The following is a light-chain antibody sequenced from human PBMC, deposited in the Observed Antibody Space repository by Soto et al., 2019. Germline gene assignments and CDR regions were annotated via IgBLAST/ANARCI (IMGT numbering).Light chain of an antibody. Sequence: DIVLTQAPGTLSLSPGESATLSCRASQSVTSNYLTWYQQKPGQAPRLLINGISSRATGIPDRFSGSGSGTDFTLTISSLEPEDFAVYYCQHFGSSRYTFGQGTKLEIK. CDR3: QHFGSSRYT. CDR2: GIS. CDR1: QSVTSNY. J-gene: IGKJ2*01. V-gene: IGKV3-20*01.